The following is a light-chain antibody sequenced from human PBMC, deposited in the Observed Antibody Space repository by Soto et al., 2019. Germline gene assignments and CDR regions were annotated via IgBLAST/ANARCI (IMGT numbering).Light chain of an antibody. CDR1: QSVSSS. CDR2: GAS. CDR3: QQYNIWPPWT. J-gene: IGKJ1*01. V-gene: IGKV3-15*01. Sequence: ETVLTQSTATLSVSPGERATLSCRASQSVSSSLAWYQQRPGQAPRLLIYGASTRATGIPARFSGSGSGTEFTLTITSLQSEDFAVYYCQQYNIWPPWTFGQGTKVEIK.